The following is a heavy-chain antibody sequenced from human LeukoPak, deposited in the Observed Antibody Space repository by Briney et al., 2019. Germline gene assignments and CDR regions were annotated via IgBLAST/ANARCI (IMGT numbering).Heavy chain of an antibody. J-gene: IGHJ4*02. CDR2: IYYNGDT. CDR1: SGSISSYY. V-gene: IGHV4-59*01. CDR3: TRGGWSYDY. Sequence: SDTLSLTCTVSSGSISSYYWSWVRQPPGKGLEWIGYIYYNGDTNYNASLKSRVTISVDTSKNQFSLELSSVTAADTAVYYCTRGGWSYDYWGQGTLVTVSS. D-gene: IGHD6-19*01.